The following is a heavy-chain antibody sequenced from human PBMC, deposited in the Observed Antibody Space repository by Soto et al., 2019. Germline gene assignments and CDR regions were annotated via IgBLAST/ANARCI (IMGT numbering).Heavy chain of an antibody. CDR1: GGSIRNDNFY. CDR3: ARDLEGTVTGRAAFGI. D-gene: IGHD6-19*01. V-gene: IGHV4-31*03. CDR2: ISYSGYT. J-gene: IGHJ3*02. Sequence: QVQLQESGQGLVKPSQTLSLTCTVSGGSIRNDNFYWSYLRQRPGKRLEWIGYISYSGYTYYHPSLKSRVIISVDPSNNQVSLILNSVTAADTAVYYCARDLEGTVTGRAAFGIWGRGTLVTVSS.